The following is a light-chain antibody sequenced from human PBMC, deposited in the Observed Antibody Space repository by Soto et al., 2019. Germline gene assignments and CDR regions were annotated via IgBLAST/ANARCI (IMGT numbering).Light chain of an antibody. CDR3: QQYGSSPT. CDR2: GAS. V-gene: IGKV3-20*01. Sequence: EIVLTPSPGTLSLSPVERATLSCRASQSVSSSYLAWYQQKPGQAPRLLIYGASSRATGIPDRFSGSGSGTDFTLTISRLEPEDFAVYYCQQYGSSPTFGGGTKVDIK. J-gene: IGKJ4*01. CDR1: QSVSSSY.